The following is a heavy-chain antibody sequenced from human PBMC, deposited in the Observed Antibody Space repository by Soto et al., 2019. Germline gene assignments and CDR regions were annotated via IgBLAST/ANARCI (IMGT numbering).Heavy chain of an antibody. V-gene: IGHV2-5*02. D-gene: IGHD7-27*01. CDR2: LYWDDDK. Sequence: QITLKESGPTLVKPTQTLTLTCTFSGFSLSTSGVGVGWIRQPPGKALEWLAFLYWDDDKRYSPSLKCRLTITKDTSKNQVLLTMTNMDPVDTATYYCARTSVNWGSRGLVDYWGQGTLVTVAS. J-gene: IGHJ4*02. CDR3: ARTSVNWGSRGLVDY. CDR1: GFSLSTSGVG.